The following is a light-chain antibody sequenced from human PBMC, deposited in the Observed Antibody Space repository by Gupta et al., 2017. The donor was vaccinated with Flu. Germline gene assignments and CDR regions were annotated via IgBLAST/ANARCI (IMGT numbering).Light chain of an antibody. CDR2: WAT. J-gene: IGKJ4*01. V-gene: IGKV4-1*01. Sequence: NCKSSQSVLYDSTKKDYLSRYQQKPGQPPKLLISWATTRESGVPDRVSASGSGTDFTLTIASLQAEDVAVYYCQQYYDVPFTFGGGTKVEIK. CDR1: QSVLYDSTKKDY. CDR3: QQYYDVPFT.